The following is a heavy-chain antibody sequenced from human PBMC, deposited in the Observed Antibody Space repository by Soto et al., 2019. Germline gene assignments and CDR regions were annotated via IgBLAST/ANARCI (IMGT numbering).Heavy chain of an antibody. CDR3: ARDTDSSLPARPI. CDR2: IFYSGST. V-gene: IGHV4-31*03. CDR1: GGSISSGGHY. D-gene: IGHD6-6*01. Sequence: KASETLSLTCTVSGGSISSGGHYWSWIRQHPGKGLEWIGYIFYSGSTYYNPSLKSRVTMSVHTSKNQFSLSLSSVTDADTAVYYCARDTDSSLPARPICGQGTMVTVSS. J-gene: IGHJ3*02.